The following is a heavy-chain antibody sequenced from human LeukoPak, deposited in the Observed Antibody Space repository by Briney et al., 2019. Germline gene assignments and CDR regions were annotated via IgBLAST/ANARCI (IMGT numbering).Heavy chain of an antibody. D-gene: IGHD6-19*01. V-gene: IGHV3-7*03. CDR3: ARVGAAIYSSGLLGY. CDR2: IKQVGSEK. CDR1: GFTFSSYW. J-gene: IGHJ4*02. Sequence: PGGSLRLSCAASGFTFSSYWMSWVRQAPGKGLEWVANIKQVGSEKYYVDSVKGRFTISRDNAKNSLYLQMNSLRAEDTAVYYCARVGAAIYSSGLLGYWGQGTLVTVSS.